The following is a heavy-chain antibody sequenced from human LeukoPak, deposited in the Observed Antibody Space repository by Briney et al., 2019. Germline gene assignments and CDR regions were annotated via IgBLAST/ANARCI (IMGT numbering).Heavy chain of an antibody. CDR2: IYSGGST. CDR1: GFTVSSNY. Sequence: GGSLRLSCAASGFTVSSNYMSWVRQAPGKGLEWVSVIYSGGSTYYADSVKGRFTISRDNSKNTLYLQMNSLRAEDTAVYYCARAYTTSLWYFDLWGRGTLVTVSS. V-gene: IGHV3-53*01. J-gene: IGHJ2*01. D-gene: IGHD4-17*01. CDR3: ARAYTTSLWYFDL.